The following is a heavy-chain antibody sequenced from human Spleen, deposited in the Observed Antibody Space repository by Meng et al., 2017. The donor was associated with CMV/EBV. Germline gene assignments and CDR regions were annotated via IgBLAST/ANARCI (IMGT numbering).Heavy chain of an antibody. Sequence: SETLSLTCTVSGGSVSSGTYYWSWIRQPPGKGLGWIGYIYYTGTTKYNPSLEGRLTIAVDTSKNQFSLHLSSVTAADTATYFCAKEGPGSRWGPGRLVTVSS. D-gene: IGHD6-13*01. CDR1: GGSVSSGTYY. V-gene: IGHV4-61*01. CDR2: IYYTGTT. J-gene: IGHJ4*02. CDR3: AKEGPGSR.